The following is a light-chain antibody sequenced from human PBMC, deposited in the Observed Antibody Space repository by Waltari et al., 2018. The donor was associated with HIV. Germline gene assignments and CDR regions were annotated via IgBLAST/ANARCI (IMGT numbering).Light chain of an antibody. CDR3: AAWDDSLNGLL. J-gene: IGLJ2*01. Sequence: QSVLTQPPSASGTPGQGVTISCSGSSSNIGSNAVNWYRQLPGTAPKVLIYSNNQRPSGVSDRFSGSKSGTSASLAISGLQSEDDADYYCAAWDDSLNGLLFGGGTKLTVL. CDR2: SNN. V-gene: IGLV1-44*01. CDR1: SSNIGSNA.